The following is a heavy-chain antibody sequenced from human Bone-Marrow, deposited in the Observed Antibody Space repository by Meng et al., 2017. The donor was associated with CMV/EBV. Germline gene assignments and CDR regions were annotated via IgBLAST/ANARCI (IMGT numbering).Heavy chain of an antibody. D-gene: IGHD3-10*01. CDR1: GFTFSSYW. CDR2: IKQDGSEK. V-gene: IGHV3-7*01. J-gene: IGHJ6*02. Sequence: GGSLRLSCAASGFTFSSYWMSWVRQAPGKGLEWVANIKQDGSEKYYVDSVKGRFTISRDNAKNSLYLQMNSLRAEDTAVYYCARERMTYYYGSGSYPWMDVWGQGPTVTVSS. CDR3: ARERMTYYYGSGSYPWMDV.